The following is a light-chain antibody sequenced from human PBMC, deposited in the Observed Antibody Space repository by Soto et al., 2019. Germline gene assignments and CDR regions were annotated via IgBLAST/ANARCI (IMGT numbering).Light chain of an antibody. CDR1: ESISSN. J-gene: IGKJ1*01. V-gene: IGKV1-39*01. Sequence: DIQMTQSPVSLSASVGDRVTITCRASESISSNLNWYQQKPGKAPKLLIYAASSLQTGVPARFSGSGSGTDFTLTISSLQPEDFETYYCQQSYSTPRTFGQGTKVEIK. CDR3: QQSYSTPRT. CDR2: AAS.